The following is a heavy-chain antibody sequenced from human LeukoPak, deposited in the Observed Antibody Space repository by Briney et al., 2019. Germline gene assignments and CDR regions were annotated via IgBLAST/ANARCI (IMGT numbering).Heavy chain of an antibody. V-gene: IGHV1-18*01. Sequence: ASVKVSCTASGGTFSSYGISWVRQAPGQGLEWMGWISAYNGNTNYAQKLQGRVTMTTDTSTSTAYMELRSLRSDDTAVYYCARDERPLINLYWGQGTLVTVSS. CDR2: ISAYNGNT. J-gene: IGHJ4*02. D-gene: IGHD2/OR15-2a*01. CDR1: GGTFSSYG. CDR3: ARDERPLINLY.